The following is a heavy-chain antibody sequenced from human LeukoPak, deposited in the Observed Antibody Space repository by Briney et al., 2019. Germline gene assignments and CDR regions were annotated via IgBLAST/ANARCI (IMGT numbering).Heavy chain of an antibody. CDR3: AKDAQRGFDYSNSLEY. CDR1: KFTFSHYG. CDR2: IWSDGTNQ. D-gene: IGHD4-11*01. J-gene: IGHJ4*02. V-gene: IGHV3-33*06. Sequence: GGSLRLSCAASKFTFSHYGMHWVRQAPGKGLQWEAVIWSDGTNQYYADSVKGRITSSRDNTNKMVYLQMNSLRADDTGVYYCAKDAQRGFDYSNSLEYWGQGALVIVSS.